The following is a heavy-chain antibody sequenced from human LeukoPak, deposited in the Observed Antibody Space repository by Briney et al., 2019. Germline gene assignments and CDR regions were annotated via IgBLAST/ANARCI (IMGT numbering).Heavy chain of an antibody. V-gene: IGHV3-7*05. J-gene: IGHJ4*02. D-gene: IGHD2-21*02. CDR1: GFTFSKSW. CDR3: ARRLLTGGVTDFFDF. Sequence: PGGSLRLSCAASGFTFSKSWMSWVRQAPGKGLEWVANIKEDGTDKYYVDSVKGRFTISRDNSRNRLYLQMNTLTVEDTAIYYSARRLLTGGVTDFFDFWGQGALVTVSS. CDR2: IKEDGTDK.